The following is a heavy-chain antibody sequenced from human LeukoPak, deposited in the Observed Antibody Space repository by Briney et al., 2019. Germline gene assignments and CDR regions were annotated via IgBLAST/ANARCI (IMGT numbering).Heavy chain of an antibody. CDR2: MNPNSGNT. J-gene: IGHJ4*02. D-gene: IGHD6-19*01. CDR3: ARVGTVAGTFIFRY. V-gene: IGHV1-8*03. Sequence: ASMKVSCKASGYTFTSYDINWVRQATGQGPEWMGWMNPNSGNTGYAQKFQGRVTITRNTSINTAYMELSSLRSEDTAVYYCARVGTVAGTFIFRYWGQGTLVTVSS. CDR1: GYTFTSYD.